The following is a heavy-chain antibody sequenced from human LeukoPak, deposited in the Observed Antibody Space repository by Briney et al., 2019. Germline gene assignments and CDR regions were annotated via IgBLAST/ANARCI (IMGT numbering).Heavy chain of an antibody. CDR2: INHSGST. V-gene: IGHV4-34*01. D-gene: IGHD2-21*01. J-gene: IGHJ4*02. CDR1: GGSFSSYY. Sequence: SETLSLTCAVYGGSFSSYYWSWIRQPPGKGLEWIGEINHSGSTNYNPSLKSRVTISVDTSKNQFSLKLSSVTAADTAVYYCARGPGTAGLCYFDYWGQGTLVTVSS. CDR3: ARGPGTAGLCYFDY.